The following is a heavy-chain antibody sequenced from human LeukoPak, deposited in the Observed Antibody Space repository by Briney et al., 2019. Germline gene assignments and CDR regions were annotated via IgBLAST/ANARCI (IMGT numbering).Heavy chain of an antibody. CDR1: GGSISSGGYS. Sequence: SQTLSLTCAVSGGSISSGGYSWSWIRQPPGKGLEWIGYIYHSGSTYYKLSLKSRVTISVDRSKNQFSLKLSSVTASDTAVYYCARYHSPNNWFDPWGQGTLITVSS. CDR3: ARYHSPNNWFDP. D-gene: IGHD2-21*01. CDR2: IYHSGST. V-gene: IGHV4-30-2*01. J-gene: IGHJ5*02.